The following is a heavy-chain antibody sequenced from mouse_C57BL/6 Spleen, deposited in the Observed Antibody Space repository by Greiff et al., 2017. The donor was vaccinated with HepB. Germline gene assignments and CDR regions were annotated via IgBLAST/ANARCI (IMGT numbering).Heavy chain of an antibody. V-gene: IGHV5-17*01. CDR1: GFTFSDYG. CDR3: ARIYDYDGYAMDY. J-gene: IGHJ4*01. D-gene: IGHD2-4*01. Sequence: EVHLVESGGGLVKPGGSLKLSCAASGFTFSDYGMHWVRQAPEKGLEWVAYISSGSSTIYYADTVKGRFTISRDNAKNTLFLQMTSLRSEDTAMYYCARIYDYDGYAMDYWGQGTSVTVSS. CDR2: ISSGSSTI.